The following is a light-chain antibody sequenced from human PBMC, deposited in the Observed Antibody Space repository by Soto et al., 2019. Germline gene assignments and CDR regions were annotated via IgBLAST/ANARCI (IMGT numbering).Light chain of an antibody. V-gene: IGKV3-11*01. CDR1: QTVGGH. Sequence: EVVLTQSPATLSVSPGERATLSCRASQTVGGHFAWYQQKPGQAPRLLISETSNRATGIPGRFSGSGSGTDVTLTISSLEPEDFAVYYCQHHSNWLRTFGGGTKVDIE. CDR3: QHHSNWLRT. J-gene: IGKJ4*01. CDR2: ETS.